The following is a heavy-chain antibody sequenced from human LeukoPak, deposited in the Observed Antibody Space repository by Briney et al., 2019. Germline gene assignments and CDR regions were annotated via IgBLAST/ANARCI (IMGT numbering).Heavy chain of an antibody. CDR1: GFTFDDYS. Sequence: GGSLRLSCAASGFTFDDYSMSWVRQAPGKGLEWVSGINWNGGSTGYADSVKGRFTISRDNAKNSLYLQMNSLRAEDTALYYCARGHSEAYYDILTALIFFDYWGQGTLVTVSS. J-gene: IGHJ4*02. V-gene: IGHV3-20*04. D-gene: IGHD3-9*01. CDR3: ARGHSEAYYDILTALIFFDY. CDR2: INWNGGST.